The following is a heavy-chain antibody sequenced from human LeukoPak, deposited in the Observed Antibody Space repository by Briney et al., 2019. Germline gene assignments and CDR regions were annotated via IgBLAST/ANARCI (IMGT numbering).Heavy chain of an antibody. J-gene: IGHJ4*02. Sequence: GGSLRLSCAASGFTFSTYGMHWVRQAPGKGLEWVAVISYDGNNKYYADSVKGRFTISRDNSKNTLYLQMNSLRAEDTAVYYCANREYHLPALYWGQGTLVTVSS. CDR1: GFTFSTYG. D-gene: IGHD2-2*01. CDR3: ANREYHLPALY. V-gene: IGHV3-30*18. CDR2: ISYDGNNK.